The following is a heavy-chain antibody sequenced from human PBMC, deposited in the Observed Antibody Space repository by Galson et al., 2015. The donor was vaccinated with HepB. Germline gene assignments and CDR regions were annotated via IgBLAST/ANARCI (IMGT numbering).Heavy chain of an antibody. V-gene: IGHV3-30*18. CDR3: AKDKQWLSYYYYGIDV. Sequence: SLRLSCAASGFTFSSYGMLWVRQAPGKGLESVAVISYDGSNKYYAVSVKGRFTISRDNSKNTLYLQMNSLRAEDTAVYYCAKDKQWLSYYYYGIDVWGQGTTVTVSS. CDR2: ISYDGSNK. D-gene: IGHD6-19*01. CDR1: GFTFSSYG. J-gene: IGHJ6*02.